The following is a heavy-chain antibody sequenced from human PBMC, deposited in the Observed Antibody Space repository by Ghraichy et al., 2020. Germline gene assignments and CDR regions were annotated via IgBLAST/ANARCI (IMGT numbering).Heavy chain of an antibody. V-gene: IGHV4-39*07. Sequence: SQTLSLTCTVSGGSISSSSYYWGWIRQPPGKGLEWIGSIYYSGSTYYNPSLKSRVTISVDTSKNQFSLKLSSVTAADTAVYYCARVVSSWYASSHNVDYWGQGTLVTVSS. J-gene: IGHJ4*02. D-gene: IGHD6-13*01. CDR3: ARVVSSWYASSHNVDY. CDR2: IYYSGST. CDR1: GGSISSSSYY.